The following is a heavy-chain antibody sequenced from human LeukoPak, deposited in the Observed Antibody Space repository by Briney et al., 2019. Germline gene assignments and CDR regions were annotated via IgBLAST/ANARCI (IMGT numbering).Heavy chain of an antibody. Sequence: GGSLRLSCAASGFTFDDYGMHWARQAPGRGLVWVSGISWNSGSIGYADSVKGRFTISRDNAKNSLYLQMNSLRAEDTALYYCAKDLVAVAEDAFDIWGHGTMVTVSS. D-gene: IGHD6-19*01. V-gene: IGHV3-9*01. J-gene: IGHJ3*02. CDR1: GFTFDDYG. CDR2: ISWNSGSI. CDR3: AKDLVAVAEDAFDI.